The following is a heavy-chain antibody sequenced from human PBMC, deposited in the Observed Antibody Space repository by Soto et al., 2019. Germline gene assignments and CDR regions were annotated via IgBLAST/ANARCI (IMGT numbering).Heavy chain of an antibody. CDR1: GYSFTSYW. J-gene: IGHJ4*02. Sequence: GESLKISCKGSGYSFTSYWIGWVRQMPGKGLEWMGIIYPGDSDTRYSPSFQGQVTISADKSISTAYLQWSSLKASDTAMYYCARRAYYYDSSGYPFGYWGQGTLVTVSS. CDR3: ARRAYYYDSSGYPFGY. D-gene: IGHD3-22*01. CDR2: IYPGDSDT. V-gene: IGHV5-51*01.